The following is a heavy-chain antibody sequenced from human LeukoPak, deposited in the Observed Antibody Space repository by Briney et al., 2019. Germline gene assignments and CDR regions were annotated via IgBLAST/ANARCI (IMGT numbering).Heavy chain of an antibody. J-gene: IGHJ3*02. CDR3: AAAKGVITTGAFDI. V-gene: IGHV1-69*05. D-gene: IGHD3-10*01. Sequence: ASVKVSCKASGGTFSSYAISWVRQAPGQGLEWMGGIIPIFGTANYAQKFQGRVTITTDESTSTAYMELSSLRSEDTAVYYCAAAKGVITTGAFDIWGQGTMVTVSS. CDR1: GGTFSSYA. CDR2: IIPIFGTA.